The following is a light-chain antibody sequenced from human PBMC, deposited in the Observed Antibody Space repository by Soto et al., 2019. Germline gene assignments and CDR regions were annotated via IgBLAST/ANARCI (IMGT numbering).Light chain of an antibody. CDR3: QQYHSYPVT. CDR1: QSISSW. CDR2: KAS. J-gene: IGKJ5*01. V-gene: IGKV1-5*03. Sequence: DIQMTQSPSTLSASVGDRVTITCRASQSISSWLAWYQQKPGKAPNLLIYKASTLESGVPSRFSGSGSGTEFTLTINSLQPDDSASYYCQQYHSYPVTFGRGTRLEIK.